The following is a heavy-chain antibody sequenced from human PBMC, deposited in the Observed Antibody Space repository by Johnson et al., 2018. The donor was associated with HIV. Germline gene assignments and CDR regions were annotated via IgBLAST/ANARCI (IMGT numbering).Heavy chain of an antibody. J-gene: IGHJ3*02. CDR3: ASVYRVMFGGFSNHVFDI. V-gene: IGHV3-66*01. CDR1: GFIVSNNY. D-gene: IGHD3-16*01. Sequence: VQLVESGGGLVQPGGSLRLSCAASGFIVSNNYMNWVRQTPGKGLEWVSILHRDGTTYYADSVKGRFTISRDNSKNTLYLQMNSLRAEDTALYYCASVYRVMFGGFSNHVFDIWGQGTMVTVSS. CDR2: LHRDGTT.